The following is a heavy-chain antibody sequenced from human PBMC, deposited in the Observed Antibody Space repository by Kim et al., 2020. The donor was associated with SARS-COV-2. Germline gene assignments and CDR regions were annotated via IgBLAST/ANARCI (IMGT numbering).Heavy chain of an antibody. Sequence: SETLSLTCAVYGGSFSGYYWSWIRQPPGKGLEWIGENNHSGSTNYNPSLKSRVTISVDTSKNQFSLKLSSVTAADTAVYYCARGGRRVAAADEFDYWGQGTLVTVSS. J-gene: IGHJ4*02. CDR2: NNHSGST. V-gene: IGHV4-34*01. CDR3: ARGGRRVAAADEFDY. CDR1: GGSFSGYY. D-gene: IGHD6-13*01.